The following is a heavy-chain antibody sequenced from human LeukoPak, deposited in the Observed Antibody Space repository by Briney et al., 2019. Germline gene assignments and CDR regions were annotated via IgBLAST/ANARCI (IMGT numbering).Heavy chain of an antibody. D-gene: IGHD3-3*01. CDR1: GGSFSSYY. J-gene: IGHJ1*01. Sequence: ASETLSLTCAVYGGSFSSYYWSWIRQPPGKGLEWIGEINHSGSTNYNPSLKSRVTISVDTSKNQFSLKLSSVTAADTAVYYCARRSSYSYFQHWGQGTLVTVSS. CDR3: ARRSSYSYFQH. V-gene: IGHV4-34*01. CDR2: INHSGST.